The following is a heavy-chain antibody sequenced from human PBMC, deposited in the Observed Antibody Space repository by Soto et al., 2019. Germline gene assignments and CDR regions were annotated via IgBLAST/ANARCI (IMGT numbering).Heavy chain of an antibody. CDR3: ARDTGKAGYCTNGVCYYGYMDV. Sequence: GGSLKLSCAASGFTVSSNYMSWVRQAPGKGLEWVSVIYSGGSTYYADSVKGRFTISRDNSKNTLYLQMNSLRAEDTAVYYCARDTGKAGYCTNGVCYYGYMDVCGEGTTVTVSS. V-gene: IGHV3-66*01. CDR1: GFTVSSNY. CDR2: IYSGGST. J-gene: IGHJ6*03. D-gene: IGHD2-8*01.